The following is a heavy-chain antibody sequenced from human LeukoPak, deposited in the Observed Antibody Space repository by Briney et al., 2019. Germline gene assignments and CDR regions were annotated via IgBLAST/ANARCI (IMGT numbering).Heavy chain of an antibody. CDR2: ISSSGNTI. CDR3: ARECSSGAAPSLSY. CDR1: VYTFSSYD. Sequence: GGSLRLSCAASVYTFSSYDIHCVRQAPGKGLEWVSYISSSGNTIYYADSVKGRFTISRDNGKNSLYLQMNSLRDKDTAVYYCARECSSGAAPSLSYWGQGTLVTVSS. V-gene: IGHV3-48*02. J-gene: IGHJ4*02. D-gene: IGHD6-25*01.